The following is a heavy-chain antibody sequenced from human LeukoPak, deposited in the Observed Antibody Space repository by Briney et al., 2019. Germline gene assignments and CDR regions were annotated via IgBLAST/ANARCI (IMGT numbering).Heavy chain of an antibody. CDR3: ARDPGFSSFDY. D-gene: IGHD3-3*02. Sequence: GGSLRLSCAASTFTFSTYWMTWVRQAPGKGPEFVANINQDGSVKNYVDSVKGRFTISRDNAKNSLYPQMNSLRADDTAVYYCARDPGFSSFDYWGQGTLVTVSS. J-gene: IGHJ4*02. CDR2: INQDGSVK. V-gene: IGHV3-7*01. CDR1: TFTFSTYW.